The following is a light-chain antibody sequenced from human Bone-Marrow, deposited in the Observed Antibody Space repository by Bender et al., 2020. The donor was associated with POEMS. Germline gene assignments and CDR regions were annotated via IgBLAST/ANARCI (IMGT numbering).Light chain of an antibody. V-gene: IGLV2-11*01. CDR2: DVS. CDR3: SSSTSTSPLVV. CDR1: SSDVGGYNY. J-gene: IGLJ2*01. Sequence: QSALTQPRSVSGSPGQSVTISCTGTSSDVGGYNYVSWYQQHPGKAPKLMIYDVSKRPSGVPDRFSGSKSGNTASLTISGLQAEDEADYYCSSSTSTSPLVVFGGGTKLTVL.